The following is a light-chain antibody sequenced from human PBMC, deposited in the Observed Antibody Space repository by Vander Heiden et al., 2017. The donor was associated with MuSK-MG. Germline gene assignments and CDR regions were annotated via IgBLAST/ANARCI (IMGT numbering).Light chain of an antibody. CDR1: QSVTSSY. V-gene: IGKV3-20*01. CDR3: QQDGSSPLT. J-gene: IGKJ4*01. Sequence: EIVLTQSPGTLSLSPGDRATLSCRASQSVTSSYLTWYQQKPGQAPRLLIYGASSRATGIPDRFSGSGSGTDFTLTISRLDPEDFAVYYCQQDGSSPLTIGGGTKVEIK. CDR2: GAS.